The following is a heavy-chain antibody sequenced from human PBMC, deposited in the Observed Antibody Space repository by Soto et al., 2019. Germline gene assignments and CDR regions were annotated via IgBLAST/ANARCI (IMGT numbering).Heavy chain of an antibody. J-gene: IGHJ3*02. CDR2: ISAYNGNT. CDR3: ARLINYDYIWGSFDAFDI. V-gene: IGHV1-18*01. D-gene: IGHD3-16*01. Sequence: QVQLVQSGAEVKKPGASVKVSCKASGYTFTSYGISWVRQAPGQGLEWMGWISAYNGNTNYAQKLQGRVTMTTDTSTSTAYMELRSLRSDDTAVYYCARLINYDYIWGSFDAFDIWGQGTMVTASS. CDR1: GYTFTSYG.